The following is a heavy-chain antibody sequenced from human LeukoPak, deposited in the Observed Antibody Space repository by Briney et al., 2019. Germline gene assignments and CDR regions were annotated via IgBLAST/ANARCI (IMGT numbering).Heavy chain of an antibody. CDR1: GYSFASYW. CDR2: IYPGDSDT. D-gene: IGHD1-26*01. V-gene: IGHV5-51*01. J-gene: IGHJ3*02. CDR3: ARNGWGHQEGDALDI. Sequence: GESLKTSCKGSGYSFASYWIGWVRQRPGKGLEWMGVIYPGDSDTRYSPSFQGQVTISADKSISIAYLQWSSLKASDTAIYYCARNGWGHQEGDALDIWGQGTMVTVSS.